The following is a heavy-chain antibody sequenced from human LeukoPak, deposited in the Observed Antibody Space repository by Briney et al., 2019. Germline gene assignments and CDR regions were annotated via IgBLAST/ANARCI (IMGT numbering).Heavy chain of an antibody. CDR3: ARCDRIVVVPAATVGDAFDI. Sequence: ASVKVSCKASGYTFTSYDINWVRQATAQGLEWMGWMNSNSGNTGYAQKFQGRVTMTRNTSISTAYMELSSLRSEDTAVYYCARCDRIVVVPAATVGDAFDIWGQGTMVTVSS. CDR2: MNSNSGNT. CDR1: GYTFTSYD. V-gene: IGHV1-8*01. D-gene: IGHD2-2*01. J-gene: IGHJ3*02.